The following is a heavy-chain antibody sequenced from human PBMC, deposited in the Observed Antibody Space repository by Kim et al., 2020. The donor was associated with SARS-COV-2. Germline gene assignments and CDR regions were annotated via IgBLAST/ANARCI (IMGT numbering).Heavy chain of an antibody. Sequence: SETLSLTCTVSGGSISSYYWSWIRQPPGKGLEWIGYIYYSGSTNYNPSLKSRVTISVDTSKNQFSLKLSSVTAADTAVYYCARNTYYYDSSGYSGFDYWGQGTLVTVSS. CDR1: GGSISSYY. CDR2: IYYSGST. CDR3: ARNTYYYDSSGYSGFDY. J-gene: IGHJ4*02. V-gene: IGHV4-59*13. D-gene: IGHD3-22*01.